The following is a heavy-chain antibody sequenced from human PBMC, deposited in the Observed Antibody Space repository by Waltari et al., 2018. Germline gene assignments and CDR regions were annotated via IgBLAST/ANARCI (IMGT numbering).Heavy chain of an antibody. J-gene: IGHJ4*02. CDR2: VDPGEGRT. D-gene: IGHD3-10*01. CDR1: GFEFVAIY. Sequence: VRLVQSGAEMRKPGPTLKISCQVSGFEFVAIYVHWVRQAPEKGLEWVGLVDPGEGRTLYAETFQGRVTIAADTSTNIVHMEVRGLRLEDAAVYYCTVSEVGKYFEKWGQGTLVTVSS. V-gene: IGHV1-69-2*01. CDR3: TVSEVGKYFEK.